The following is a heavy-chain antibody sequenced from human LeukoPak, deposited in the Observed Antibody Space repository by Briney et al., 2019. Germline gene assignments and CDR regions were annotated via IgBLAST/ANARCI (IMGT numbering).Heavy chain of an antibody. CDR2: ISGSGGST. V-gene: IGHV3-23*01. CDR3: AKDGLDPLWYY. J-gene: IGHJ4*02. Sequence: GASLRLLCAVSGFLFSSYAMRWARQARGKGLEWVPDISGSGGSTYYADSVKGRFTISRDNSKNTLYLQMNSLRAEDTAVYYCAKDGLDPLWYYWGQGTLVTVSS. D-gene: IGHD3-16*01. CDR1: GFLFSSYA.